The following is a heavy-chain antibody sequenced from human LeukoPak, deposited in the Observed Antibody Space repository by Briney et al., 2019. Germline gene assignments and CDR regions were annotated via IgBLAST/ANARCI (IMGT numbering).Heavy chain of an antibody. CDR1: GFTFSSYG. CDR2: IYSDAINT. D-gene: IGHD3-10*01. J-gene: IGHJ4*02. CDR3: AKAAEVTMVRGVIAY. V-gene: IGHV3-30*02. Sequence: GGSLRLSCAASGFTFSSYGMHWVRQAPGEGLEWVAYIYSDAINTKYADSVKGRFTVSRDNSKNTLYLQMNGLRAEDTAVYYCAKAAEVTMVRGVIAYWGQGTLVTVSS.